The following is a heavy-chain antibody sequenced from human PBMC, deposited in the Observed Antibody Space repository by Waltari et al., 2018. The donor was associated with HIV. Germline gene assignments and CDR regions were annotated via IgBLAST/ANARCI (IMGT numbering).Heavy chain of an antibody. J-gene: IGHJ3*02. D-gene: IGHD1-26*01. CDR1: GFTFSSHR. CDR3: ARDRGRGSYPDAFDI. Sequence: EVQLVESGGGLVKPGGSLRLSCAASGFTFSSHRLNWGRQAPGKGLDWLSSISSSSSYIYYADSVKGRFTSSRDNAKNALYLQMNSLRAEDTAVYYCARDRGRGSYPDAFDIWGQGTMVTVSS. V-gene: IGHV3-21*01. CDR2: ISSSSSYI.